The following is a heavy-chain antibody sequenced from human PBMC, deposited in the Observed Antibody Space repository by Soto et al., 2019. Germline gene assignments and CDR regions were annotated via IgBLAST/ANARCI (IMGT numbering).Heavy chain of an antibody. CDR2: ISGSGGST. J-gene: IGHJ5*02. Sequence: PGGSLRLSCVASGMTFSNYWMNWVRQAPGKGLEWVSAISGSGGSTYYADAVKGRFTISRDNAKSSVYLQMNSLRAEDTAVYYCAREGALKPFSSWGQGALVTVSS. V-gene: IGHV3-21*01. CDR1: GMTFSNYW. CDR3: AREGALKPFSS.